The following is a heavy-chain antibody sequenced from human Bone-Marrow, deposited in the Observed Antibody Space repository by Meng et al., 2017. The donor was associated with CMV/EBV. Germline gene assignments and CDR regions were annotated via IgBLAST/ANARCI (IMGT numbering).Heavy chain of an antibody. CDR3: ARLYCSSTSCYMGYRAFDI. CDR2: ISSSSSYI. D-gene: IGHD2-2*02. V-gene: IGHV3-21*01. J-gene: IGHJ3*02. CDR1: GFTFSSYS. Sequence: GGSLRLSCAASGFTFSSYSMNWVRQAPGKGLEWVSSISSSSSYIYYADSVKGRFTISRDNAKNSLYLQMNSLRAEDTAVYYCARLYCSSTSCYMGYRAFDIWGQGRMVIVAS.